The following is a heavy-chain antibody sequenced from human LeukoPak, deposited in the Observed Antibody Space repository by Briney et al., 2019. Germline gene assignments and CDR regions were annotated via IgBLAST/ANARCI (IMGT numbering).Heavy chain of an antibody. V-gene: IGHV3-23*01. D-gene: IGHD2-2*01. CDR2: ISGSGGST. CDR3: AKKGGRDIVVVPAAAFFDY. CDR1: GFTFSSYA. J-gene: IGHJ4*02. Sequence: PGGSLRLSCAASGFTFSSYAMSWVRQAPGKGPEWVSAISGSGGSTYYADSVKGRFTISRDNSKNTLYLQMNSLRAEDTAVYYCAKKGGRDIVVVPAAAFFDYWGQGTLVTVSS.